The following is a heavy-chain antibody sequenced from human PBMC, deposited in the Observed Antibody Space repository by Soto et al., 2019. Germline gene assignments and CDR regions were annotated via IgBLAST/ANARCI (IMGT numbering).Heavy chain of an antibody. CDR1: GHTLTELS. J-gene: IGHJ4*02. CDR3: AAGGTRWLHSPFDY. CDR2: FDPEDGDT. V-gene: IGHV1-24*01. D-gene: IGHD1-1*01. Sequence: QVQLLQSGAEVKKPGASVKVSCKVSGHTLTELSMHWVRQAPGRGIEWMGGFDPEDGDTIFAQKFQGRVTMTENTSTDSNYMELTSLRSEDKDVYYCAAGGTRWLHSPFDYWGQGTLVNISS.